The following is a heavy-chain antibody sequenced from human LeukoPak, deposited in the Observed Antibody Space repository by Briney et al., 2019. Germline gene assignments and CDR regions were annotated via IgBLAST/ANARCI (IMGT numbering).Heavy chain of an antibody. V-gene: IGHV4-59*01. CDR3: ARGADWFDP. J-gene: IGHJ5*02. CDR2: IYYSGST. Sequence: PSETLSLTCNVSGVSISSYYWSWIRQPPGKGLEWIGYIYYSGSTNYNPSLKSRVTISVDTSKNQFSLKLSSVTAADTAVYYCARGADWFDPWGQGTLVTVSS. CDR1: GVSISSYY. D-gene: IGHD4/OR15-4a*01.